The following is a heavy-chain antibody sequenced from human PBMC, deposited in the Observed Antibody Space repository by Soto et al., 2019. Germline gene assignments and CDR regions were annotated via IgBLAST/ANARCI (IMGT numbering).Heavy chain of an antibody. CDR2: IYSGGST. CDR1: GFTVSSNY. J-gene: IGHJ6*02. CDR3: ARDRIPTGMDV. Sequence: EVQLVESGGGLVQPGGSLRLSCAASGFTVSSNYMSWVRQAPGKGLEWVSVIYSGGSTYYADSVKGRFTISRDNSKNTLYLQMNSLRAEDSAVYYCARDRIPTGMDVWGQGTTVTVSS. V-gene: IGHV3-66*01.